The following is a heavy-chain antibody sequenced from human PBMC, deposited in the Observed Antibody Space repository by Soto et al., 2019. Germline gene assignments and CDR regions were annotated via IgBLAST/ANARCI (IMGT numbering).Heavy chain of an antibody. J-gene: IGHJ6*02. CDR1: GFSFSSYW. D-gene: IGHD3-16*02. Sequence: GGSLRLSCTASGFSFSSYWMHWVRQAPGSGLVWVSRLNSDGSDTDYADSVKGRFTMSRDTAKDTLYLQMNSLRAEDTAVYYCARELSAFGMDVWGQGTTVTVSS. CDR2: LNSDGSDT. V-gene: IGHV3-74*01. CDR3: ARELSAFGMDV.